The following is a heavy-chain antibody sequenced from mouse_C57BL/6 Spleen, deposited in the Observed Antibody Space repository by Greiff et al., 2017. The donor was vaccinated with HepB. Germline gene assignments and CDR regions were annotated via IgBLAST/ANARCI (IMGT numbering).Heavy chain of an antibody. CDR1: GYTFTSYW. CDR3: ARGDYVRYFDV. D-gene: IGHD2-4*01. V-gene: IGHV1-53*01. Sequence: VQLQQPGAELVKPGASVKLSCKASGYTFTSYWMHWVKQRPGQGLEWIGNINPSNGGTNYNEKFKSKATMTVDKSSSTAYMQLSRLTSEDSAVYYCARGDYVRYFDVWGTGTTVTVSS. J-gene: IGHJ1*03. CDR2: INPSNGGT.